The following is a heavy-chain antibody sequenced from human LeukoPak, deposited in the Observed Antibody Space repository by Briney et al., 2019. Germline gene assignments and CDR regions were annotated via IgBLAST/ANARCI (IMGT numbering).Heavy chain of an antibody. D-gene: IGHD6-13*01. CDR3: ARDRSSSLYYYYYYYMDV. CDR1: GFPFTSYS. CDR2: IISSSSTI. J-gene: IGHJ6*03. Sequence: GGSLRLSCAASGFPFTSYSMNWVRQARGKGLEWVSYIISSSSTIYYADSVKGRFTISRDNAKNSLYLQMNSLRAEDTAVYYCARDRSSSLYYYYYYYMDVWGKGTTVTISS. V-gene: IGHV3-48*04.